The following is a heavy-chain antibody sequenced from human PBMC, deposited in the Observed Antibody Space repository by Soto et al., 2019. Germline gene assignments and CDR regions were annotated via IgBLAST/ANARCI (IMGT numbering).Heavy chain of an antibody. CDR1: GFTFSSYS. J-gene: IGHJ6*02. V-gene: IGHV3-21*01. D-gene: IGHD6-13*01. CDR3: AKDGVGQQLVQGNYYYYYGMDV. Sequence: GGSLRLSCAASGFTFSSYSMNWVRQAPGKGLEWVSSISTSSIYIHYADSVKGRFTISRDNAKNSLYLQMNSLRAEDTAVYYCAKDGVGQQLVQGNYYYYYGMDVWGQGTTVTVSS. CDR2: ISTSSIYI.